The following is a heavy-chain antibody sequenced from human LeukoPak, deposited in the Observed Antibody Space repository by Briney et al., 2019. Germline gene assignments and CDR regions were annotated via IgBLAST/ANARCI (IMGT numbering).Heavy chain of an antibody. CDR2: IYTSGST. CDR1: GGSISSYY. D-gene: IGHD1-14*01. CDR3: ARGRRYRYYYYYMDV. Sequence: SETLSLTCTVSGGSISSYYWSWIRQPAGKGLEWIGRIYTSGSTNYNPSLKSRVTMSVDTSKNQFSLKLSSVTAADTAVYYCARGRRYRYYYYYMDVWGKGTTVTVSS. V-gene: IGHV4-4*07. J-gene: IGHJ6*03.